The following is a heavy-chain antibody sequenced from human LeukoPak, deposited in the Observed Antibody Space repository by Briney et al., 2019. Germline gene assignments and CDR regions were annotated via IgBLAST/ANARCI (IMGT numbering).Heavy chain of an antibody. J-gene: IGHJ4*02. CDR3: AARPYYYGSGAPFDY. V-gene: IGHV1-46*01. CDR1: GYTFTSYY. CDR2: INPSGGST. D-gene: IGHD3-10*01. Sequence: ASVKVSCKASGYTFTSYYMHWVRQAPGQGLEWMGIINPSGGSTSYAQKFQGRVTMTRDTSTSTVYMELSSLRSEDTAVYYCAARPYYYGSGAPFDYWGQGTLVTVSS.